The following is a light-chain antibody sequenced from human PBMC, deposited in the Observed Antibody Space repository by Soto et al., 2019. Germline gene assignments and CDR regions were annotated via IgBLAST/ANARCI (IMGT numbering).Light chain of an antibody. J-gene: IGLJ3*02. CDR3: SSYSGGSTRV. V-gene: IGLV2-14*01. CDR1: SSDVGGYNY. Sequence: QSALTQPASVSGSPGQSITISCTGTSSDVGGYNYVSWYQQHPGKAPKLMIYEVSNRPSGVSNRFSGSKSGNTASLTISGLQAEDEADYYCSSYSGGSTRVFGGGTKVTVL. CDR2: EVS.